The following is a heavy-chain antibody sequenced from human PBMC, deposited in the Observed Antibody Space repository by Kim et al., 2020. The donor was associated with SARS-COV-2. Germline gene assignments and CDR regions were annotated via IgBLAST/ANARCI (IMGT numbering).Heavy chain of an antibody. Sequence: GGSLRLSCAASGFTVSVFYMSWVRQAPGKGLQWVSIIYSDGRIYYAESLKGSFTISRDSSKNTLYLQMTSLRAEDTAVYYCASSQHLVPFDYWGQGALVT. CDR2: IYSDGRI. D-gene: IGHD3-3*02. CDR1: GFTVSVFY. CDR3: ASSQHLVPFDY. V-gene: IGHV3-66*01. J-gene: IGHJ4*02.